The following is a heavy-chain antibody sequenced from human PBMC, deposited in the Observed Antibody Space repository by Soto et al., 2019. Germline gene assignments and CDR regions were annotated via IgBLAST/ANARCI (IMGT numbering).Heavy chain of an antibody. V-gene: IGHV4-31*03. CDR3: ARDPGYYFDY. Sequence: QVQLQESGPGLVKPSPTLSLTCPVSGGSISRCGYYWSWILQHPEKGLEWIVYIFYSGSTYYNPSLKSRVTISVDTAKNQFSLKMSDVTAADTAVYYVARDPGYYFDYWGQGTMVTVSS. CDR1: GGSISRCGYY. J-gene: IGHJ4*02. CDR2: IFYSGST.